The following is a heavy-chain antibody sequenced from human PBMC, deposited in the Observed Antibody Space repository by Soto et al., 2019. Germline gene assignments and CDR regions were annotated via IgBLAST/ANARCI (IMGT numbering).Heavy chain of an antibody. J-gene: IGHJ4*02. Sequence: QVQLVQSGVEVKKPGASVKVSCNTMGYTFTNYGLSWVRQAPGEGLEWPGWISAYNGHTKYAQKVQDRVTLTTDTSASTAYLELGSLSSDDTAVYYCVRADGGYFDHWGQGTLVLVSS. V-gene: IGHV1-18*01. CDR1: GYTFTNYG. D-gene: IGHD3-16*01. CDR2: ISAYNGHT. CDR3: VRADGGYFDH.